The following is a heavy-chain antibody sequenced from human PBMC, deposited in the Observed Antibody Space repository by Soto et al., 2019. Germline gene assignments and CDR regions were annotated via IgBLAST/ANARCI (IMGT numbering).Heavy chain of an antibody. Sequence: SETLSLTCAVYGGSFSGYYWSWIRQPPGKGLGWIGEINHSGSTNYNPSLKSRVTISVDTSKNQFSLKLSSVTAADTAVYYCARGGRYYYDSSGYLRYGMDVWGQGTTVTVSS. CDR3: ARGGRYYYDSSGYLRYGMDV. V-gene: IGHV4-34*01. CDR1: GGSFSGYY. CDR2: INHSGST. J-gene: IGHJ6*02. D-gene: IGHD3-22*01.